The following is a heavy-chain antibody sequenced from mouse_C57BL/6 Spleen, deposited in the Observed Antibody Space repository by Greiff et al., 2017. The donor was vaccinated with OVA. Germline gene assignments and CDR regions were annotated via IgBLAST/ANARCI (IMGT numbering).Heavy chain of an antibody. CDR1: GYTFTSYW. Sequence: VQLQQPGAELVRPGPSVKLSCKASGYTFTSYWMHWVKQRPGQGLEWIGVIDPYDSYTNYNQKFKGKATLTVDTSSSTAYMQHMSLTSEDSAVNYCAIQARHYFDYWGQGTTLTVSS. V-gene: IGHV1-59*01. J-gene: IGHJ2*01. CDR3: AIQARHYFDY. CDR2: IDPYDSYT.